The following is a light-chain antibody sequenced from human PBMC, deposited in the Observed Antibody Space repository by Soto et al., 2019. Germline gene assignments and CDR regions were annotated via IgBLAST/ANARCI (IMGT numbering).Light chain of an antibody. CDR1: SSDVGRYNY. V-gene: IGLV2-14*01. CDR2: DVS. J-gene: IGLJ1*01. Sequence: QSALTQPASVSGSPGQSITISCTGTSSDVGRYNYVSWYQQHPGKAPKLMIYDVSNRPSGVTNRFSGSKSGNTASLTISGLQAEDEADYYCSSYTTSSTPRYVFGTGTKVTVL. CDR3: SSYTTSSTPRYV.